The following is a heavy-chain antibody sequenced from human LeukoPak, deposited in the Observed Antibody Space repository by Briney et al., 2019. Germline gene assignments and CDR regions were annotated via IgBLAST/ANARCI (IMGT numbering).Heavy chain of an antibody. D-gene: IGHD2-2*02. CDR2: IKQDGNEK. V-gene: IGHV3-7*01. Sequence: GGSLRLSCAVSGFTFSSAWMNWVRQAPGKGLEWVANIKQDGNEKYYVDSVKGRFTISRDNAKSSLYLQMNSLRAEDTAVYYCATYRFLGSWGQGTLVTVSS. CDR3: ATYRFLGS. CDR1: GFTFSSAW. J-gene: IGHJ5*02.